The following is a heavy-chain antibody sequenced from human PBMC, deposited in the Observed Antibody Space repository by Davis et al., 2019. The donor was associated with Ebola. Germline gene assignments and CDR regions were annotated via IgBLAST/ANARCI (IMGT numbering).Heavy chain of an antibody. Sequence: GESLKISCAASGFTFSDYYMSWIRQAPGKGLEWVSYISSSGSTTYYADSMKGRFTISRDNAKNSLYLQMNSLRAEDTAVYYCARVHVDTAMADWGQGTLVTVSS. CDR2: ISSSGSTT. CDR1: GFTFSDYY. V-gene: IGHV3-11*01. D-gene: IGHD5-18*01. J-gene: IGHJ4*02. CDR3: ARVHVDTAMAD.